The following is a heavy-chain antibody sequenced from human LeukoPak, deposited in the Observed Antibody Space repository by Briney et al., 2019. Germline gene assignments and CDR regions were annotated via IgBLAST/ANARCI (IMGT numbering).Heavy chain of an antibody. CDR3: ARAPMIAVAGLIDY. CDR2: ISAYNGNT. J-gene: IGHJ4*02. D-gene: IGHD6-19*01. V-gene: IGHV1-18*01. Sequence: GASVKVSCKASGYTFTSYGISWVRQAPGQGLEWMGWISAYNGNTNYAQKLQGRVTMTTDTSTSTAYMELRSLRSDDTAVYHCARAPMIAVAGLIDYWGQGTLVTVSS. CDR1: GYTFTSYG.